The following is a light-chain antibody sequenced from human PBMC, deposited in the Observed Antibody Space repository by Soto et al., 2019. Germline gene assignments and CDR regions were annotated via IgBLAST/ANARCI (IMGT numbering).Light chain of an antibody. CDR3: QQFNSDPYT. V-gene: IGKV1-13*02. CDR1: QGISSG. CDR2: EAS. Sequence: AIQLTQSPPSLPASVGDRVIITCRASQGISSGLAWYQQKPGKAPKVVMYEASSMESGVPSRFSRSGSGTDFTLTISSLQPEDFATYYCQQFNSDPYTFGPGTKVAIK. J-gene: IGKJ3*01.